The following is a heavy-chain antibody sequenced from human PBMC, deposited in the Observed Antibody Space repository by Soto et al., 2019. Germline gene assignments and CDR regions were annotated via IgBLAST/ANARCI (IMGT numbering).Heavy chain of an antibody. V-gene: IGHV1-18*01. Sequence: QVQLVQSGAEVKKPGASVKVSCKTSGYTFTSYGISWVRQAPGQGLEWMGWISAYNGNTNYAQKLQGRDTMTTDTSTSTAYMELRSLRSDDTAVYYCASDESAARRVAYYYYCMYVWGQGTTVTVSS. CDR2: ISAYNGNT. CDR3: ASDESAARRVAYYYYCMYV. D-gene: IGHD6-6*01. J-gene: IGHJ6*02. CDR1: GYTFTSYG.